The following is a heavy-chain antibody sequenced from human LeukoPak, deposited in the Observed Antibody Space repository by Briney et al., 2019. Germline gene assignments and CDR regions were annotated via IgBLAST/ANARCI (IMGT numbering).Heavy chain of an antibody. CDR1: GGSISSYY. CDR3: ARDPLYSRGMDV. D-gene: IGHD2-21*01. J-gene: IGHJ6*02. V-gene: IGHV4-59*01. Sequence: SETLSLTCTVYGGSISSYYWSWIRQPPGKGLEWIGYIYYSGSTNYNPSLKSRVTISVDTSKNQFSLKLSSVTAADTAVYYCARDPLYSRGMDVWGQGTTVTVSS. CDR2: IYYSGST.